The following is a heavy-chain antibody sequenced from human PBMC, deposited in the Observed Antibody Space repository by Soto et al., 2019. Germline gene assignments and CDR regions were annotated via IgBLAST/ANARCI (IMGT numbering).Heavy chain of an antibody. V-gene: IGHV4-30-4*01. D-gene: IGHD2-15*01. CDR2: IQVSGDT. CDR1: GVSISSGGHY. Sequence: SETLSLTCTVSGVSISSGGHYWSWIRQTPGKGLEWVGYIQVSGDTFYNPTLEGRVSMSVDTSNNQFSLDLASVTAADTAVYYCVRDTSWSRPYWGQGTLVTVSS. J-gene: IGHJ4*02. CDR3: VRDTSWSRPY.